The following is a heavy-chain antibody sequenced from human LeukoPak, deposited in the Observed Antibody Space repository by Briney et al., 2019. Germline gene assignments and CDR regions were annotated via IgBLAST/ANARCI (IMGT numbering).Heavy chain of an antibody. Sequence: GESLKISCKGSGYSFTSYWIGWVRQMTGKGLEWMGIIYPGDSDTRYSPSFQGQVTISADKSISTAYLQWSSLKASDTAMYYCARRDQGYCTSTSCFPFDYWGQGTLVTVSS. D-gene: IGHD2-2*01. V-gene: IGHV5-51*01. J-gene: IGHJ4*02. CDR3: ARRDQGYCTSTSCFPFDY. CDR1: GYSFTSYW. CDR2: IYPGDSDT.